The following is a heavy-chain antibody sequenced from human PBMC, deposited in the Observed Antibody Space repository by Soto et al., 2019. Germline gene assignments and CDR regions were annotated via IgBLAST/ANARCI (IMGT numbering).Heavy chain of an antibody. CDR1: GFTLSSYA. D-gene: IGHD2-15*01. V-gene: IGHV3-23*01. CDR2: ISGSGGST. CDR3: AKHPSRVVAAPDAFDI. Sequence: GGSLRLSCAASGFTLSSYAMSWVRQAPGKGLEWVSAISGSGGSTYYADSVKGRFTISRDNSKNTLYLQMNSLRAEDTAVYYCAKHPSRVVAAPDAFDIWGQGTMVTVSS. J-gene: IGHJ3*02.